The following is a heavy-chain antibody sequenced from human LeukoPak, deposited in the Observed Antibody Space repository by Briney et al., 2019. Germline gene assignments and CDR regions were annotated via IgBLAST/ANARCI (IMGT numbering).Heavy chain of an antibody. Sequence: PSETLSLTCTVSGYSISSGYCRGWIRPPPGKGLEWIGSIYHSGSTYYNPSLKSRVTISVDTSKNQFSLKLSSVTAADTAVYYCTRQTGSGLFILPGGQGTLVTVSS. J-gene: IGHJ4*02. CDR3: TRQTGSGLFILP. CDR2: IYHSGST. CDR1: GYSISSGYC. D-gene: IGHD3/OR15-3a*01. V-gene: IGHV4-38-2*02.